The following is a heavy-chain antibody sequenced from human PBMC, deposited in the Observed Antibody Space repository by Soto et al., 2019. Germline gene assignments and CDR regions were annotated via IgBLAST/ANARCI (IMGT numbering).Heavy chain of an antibody. Sequence: GESLKISCKGSGYSSTSYWIAWVRQVPGKGLELMGVIYPGDSDIRYSPSFQGQVTISADKSISTAYLQWSSLKASDSAMYFCARHYYYDSSYYIQHQNRYYFDYWGQGTLVTVSS. V-gene: IGHV5-51*01. J-gene: IGHJ4*02. CDR2: IYPGDSDI. D-gene: IGHD3-22*01. CDR3: ARHYYYDSSYYIQHQNRYYFDY. CDR1: GYSSTSYW.